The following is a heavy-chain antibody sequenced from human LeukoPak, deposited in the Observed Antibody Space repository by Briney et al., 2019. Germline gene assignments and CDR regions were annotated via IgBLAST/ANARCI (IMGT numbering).Heavy chain of an antibody. CDR1: GGSISSGSYS. CDR3: ARRSSGWYRYDY. J-gene: IGHJ4*02. Sequence: SETLSLTCTVSGGSISSGSYSWSWIRQPAGKGLEWIGRISTSGSTNYNPSLKSRVTISLDTSKNQFSLKLTSVTAADTAVYYCARRSSGWYRYDYWGQGTLVTVSS. D-gene: IGHD6-19*01. V-gene: IGHV4-61*02. CDR2: ISTSGST.